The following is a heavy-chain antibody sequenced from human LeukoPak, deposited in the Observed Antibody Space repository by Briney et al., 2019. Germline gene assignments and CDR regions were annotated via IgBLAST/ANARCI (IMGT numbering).Heavy chain of an antibody. CDR2: INPNSGGT. D-gene: IGHD2-2*02. CDR1: GYTFTGYY. Sequence: ASVKASCKASGYTFTGYYMHWVRQAPGQGLEWMGWINPNSGGTNYAQKFQGRVTMTRDTSISTAYMELSRLRSDDTAVYYCARGRYCSSTSCYTYYYYYMDVWGKGTTVTVSS. V-gene: IGHV1-2*02. J-gene: IGHJ6*03. CDR3: ARGRYCSSTSCYTYYYYYMDV.